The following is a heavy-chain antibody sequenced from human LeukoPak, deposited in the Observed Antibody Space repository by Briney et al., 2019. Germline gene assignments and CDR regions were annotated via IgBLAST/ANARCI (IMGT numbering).Heavy chain of an antibody. D-gene: IGHD4-17*01. Sequence: PSQTLSLTCTVCGGSISSGSYYWSWIRQPAGKRLEWIGRIYTSGSTNYNPSLKSRVTISVDTSKNQFSPKLSPVTAADTAVYYCAREGGTTATTLDYYYYYGRDVWGQGTTVTVSS. J-gene: IGHJ6*02. CDR3: AREGGTTATTLDYYYYYGRDV. CDR1: GGSISSGSYY. CDR2: IYTSGST. V-gene: IGHV4-61*02.